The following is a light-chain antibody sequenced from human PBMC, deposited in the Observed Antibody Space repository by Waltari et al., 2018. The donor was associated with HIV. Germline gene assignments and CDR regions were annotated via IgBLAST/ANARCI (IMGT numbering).Light chain of an antibody. V-gene: IGKV3-20*01. CDR1: QSVSSSY. J-gene: IGKJ5*01. CDR2: GAS. Sequence: EIVLTQSPGTLSLSPGERATLSCRASQSVSSSYLAWYQQKPGQAPRLLIYGASSRATGIPDRFSGSGSGTDFTLTISRLEPEDFAVYYCPRCGTSATFGQGTRLEIK. CDR3: PRCGTSAT.